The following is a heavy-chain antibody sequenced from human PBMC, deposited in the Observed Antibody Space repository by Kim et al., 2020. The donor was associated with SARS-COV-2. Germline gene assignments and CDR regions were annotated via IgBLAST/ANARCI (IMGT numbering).Heavy chain of an antibody. Sequence: ASVKVSCKASGYTFTSYAMHWVRQAPGQRLEWMGWINAGNGNTKYSQKFQGRVTITRDTSASTAYMELSSLRSEDTAVYYCARDRGPDIVVVPAAMGYYYGMDVWGQGTTVTVSS. V-gene: IGHV1-3*01. CDR1: GYTFTSYA. J-gene: IGHJ6*02. CDR2: INAGNGNT. D-gene: IGHD2-2*01. CDR3: ARDRGPDIVVVPAAMGYYYGMDV.